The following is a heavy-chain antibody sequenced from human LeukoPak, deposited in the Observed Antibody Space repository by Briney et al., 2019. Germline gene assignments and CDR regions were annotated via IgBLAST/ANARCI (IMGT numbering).Heavy chain of an antibody. D-gene: IGHD1-26*01. J-gene: IGHJ4*02. V-gene: IGHV3-53*01. Sequence: GGSLRLSCAASGFTVSSNYMSWVRQAPGKGLEWVSVIYSGGSTYYADSAKGRFTISRDNSKNTLYLQMNSLRAEDTAVYYCARARGSYAYFDYWGQGTLVTVSS. CDR3: ARARGSYAYFDY. CDR2: IYSGGST. CDR1: GFTVSSNY.